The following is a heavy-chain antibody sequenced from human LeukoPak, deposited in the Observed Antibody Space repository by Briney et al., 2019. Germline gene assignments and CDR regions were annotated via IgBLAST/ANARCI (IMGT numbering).Heavy chain of an antibody. CDR2: IYHSGST. CDR3: ARGGYSGSRLRRYNWFDP. J-gene: IGHJ5*02. Sequence: SETLSLTCAVSGDSISSSNWWSWVRQPPGKGLEWIVEIYHSGSTNYNPSLKSRVTISVDKSKNQFSLKLSSVTAADTAVYYCARGGYSGSRLRRYNWFDPWGQGTLVTVSS. V-gene: IGHV4-4*02. D-gene: IGHD1-26*01. CDR1: GDSISSSNW.